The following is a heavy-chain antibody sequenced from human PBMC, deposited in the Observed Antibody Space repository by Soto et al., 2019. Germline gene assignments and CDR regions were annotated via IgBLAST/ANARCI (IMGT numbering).Heavy chain of an antibody. D-gene: IGHD6-6*01. V-gene: IGHV1-69*06. CDR1: GGTFSSYA. CDR2: IIPIFGTA. Sequence: SVKVCCKASGGTFSSYAISWVRQAPGQGLEWMGGIIPIFGTANYAQKFQGRVTITADKSTSTAYMELSSLRSEDTAVYYCAREGKQLVRYAFDIWGQGTMVTVSS. CDR3: AREGKQLVRYAFDI. J-gene: IGHJ3*02.